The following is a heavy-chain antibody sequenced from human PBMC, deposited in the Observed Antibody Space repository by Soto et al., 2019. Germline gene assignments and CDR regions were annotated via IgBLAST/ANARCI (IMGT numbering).Heavy chain of an antibody. CDR3: ARDTPPTDY. CDR2: ISAYNTNT. CDR1: GYTFTSYH. V-gene: IGHV1-18*01. Sequence: VQLVQSGAEVKKPGASVKVSCKTSGYTFTSYHISWVRQAPGQGLEWMGWISAYNTNTNYAQKFQGRVTMTTDTLTSTAYMELRSLGSDDTAVYYCARDTPPTDYWGQGTLVTVSS. J-gene: IGHJ4*02.